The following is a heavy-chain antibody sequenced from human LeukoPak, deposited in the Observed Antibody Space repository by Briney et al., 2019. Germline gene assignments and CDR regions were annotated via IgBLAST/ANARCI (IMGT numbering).Heavy chain of an antibody. V-gene: IGHV1-8*01. CDR2: MNPNSGNT. J-gene: IGHJ4*02. CDR1: GYTFTSYD. CDR3: ARGSTSDWPLDH. D-gene: IGHD2-2*01. Sequence: ASVKVSCKASGYTFTSYDINWVRQATGQGLEWMGWMNPNSGNTGYAQKFQGRVTMTRNTSISTAYVELSSLRSEDTAVYYCARGSTSDWPLDHWGQETLVTISS.